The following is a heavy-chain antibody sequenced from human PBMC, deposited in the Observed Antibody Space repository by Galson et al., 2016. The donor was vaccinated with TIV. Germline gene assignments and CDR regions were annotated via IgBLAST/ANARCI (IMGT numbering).Heavy chain of an antibody. D-gene: IGHD2-15*01. Sequence: SVKVSCKASGGTLNNYAINWVRQAPGQGLEWMGGVLPISATTNYAQKFQGSVSITTDESTSTVHMELRSLRAEDTAVYFCARDIPCGGSCYFFNDWGQGTLVTVSS. CDR2: VLPISATT. CDR3: ARDIPCGGSCYFFND. CDR1: GGTLNNYA. J-gene: IGHJ4*02. V-gene: IGHV1-69*05.